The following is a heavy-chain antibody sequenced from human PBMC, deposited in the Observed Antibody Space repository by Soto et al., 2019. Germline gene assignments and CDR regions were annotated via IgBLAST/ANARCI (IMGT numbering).Heavy chain of an antibody. CDR3: ARSVFP. V-gene: IGHV4-31*03. J-gene: IGHJ5*02. Sequence: QVQLQESGPGLVKPSQTLSLTCTVSGGSISIGGYYWNWIRQHPGKGLEWIGYIYYSGSTYYNPSHKSRVTISVDTSKIQFSLKLSCVAAADTAVYYCARSVFPWGQGTLVTVSS. CDR1: GGSISIGGYY. CDR2: IYYSGST.